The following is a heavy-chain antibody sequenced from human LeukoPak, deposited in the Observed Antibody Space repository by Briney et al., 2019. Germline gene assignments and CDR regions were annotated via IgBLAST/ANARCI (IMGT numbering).Heavy chain of an antibody. V-gene: IGHV1-2*02. CDR3: ARVDYSSSSSFYYYYMDV. CDR1: GYTFTGYY. CDR2: INPNSGGT. J-gene: IGHJ6*03. D-gene: IGHD6-6*01. Sequence: GASVKVSCKASGYTFTGYYMHWVRQAPGQGLEWMGWINPNSGGTNYAQKFQGRVTMTRDTSISTAYMELSRLRSDDTAVYYCARVDYSSSSSFYYYYMDVWGKGTTVTVSS.